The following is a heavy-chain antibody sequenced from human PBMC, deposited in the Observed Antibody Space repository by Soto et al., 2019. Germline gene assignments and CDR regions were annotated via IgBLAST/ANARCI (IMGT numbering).Heavy chain of an antibody. V-gene: IGHV3-7*03. Sequence: VQLVESGGGLVQPGGSLRLSCAASEFTFSNFWMSWVRQPPGKGLEWVGNIKEDGTEKYYADSVKGRFTISRDSAKNSLYLQMDSLRGEDTAVYYCARLRKGGFCDYWGQGSLVTVST. J-gene: IGHJ4*02. D-gene: IGHD1-26*01. CDR3: ARLRKGGFCDY. CDR1: EFTFSNFW. CDR2: IKEDGTEK.